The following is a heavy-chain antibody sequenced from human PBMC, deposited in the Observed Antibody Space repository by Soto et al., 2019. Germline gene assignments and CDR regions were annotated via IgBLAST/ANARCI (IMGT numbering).Heavy chain of an antibody. J-gene: IGHJ4*02. CDR2: IYYSGST. CDR3: ARWFGVVQYFAY. Sequence: QVQLQESGPGLVKPSQTLSLTCTVSGGSISSGGYYWSWIRQHPGKGLEWIGNIYYSGSTYYNPSLKSRGTLSVDTSKNQFSLKLSSVTAADTAVYYCARWFGVVQYFAYWGQGTLVTVSS. D-gene: IGHD3-3*01. V-gene: IGHV4-31*03. CDR1: GGSISSGGYY.